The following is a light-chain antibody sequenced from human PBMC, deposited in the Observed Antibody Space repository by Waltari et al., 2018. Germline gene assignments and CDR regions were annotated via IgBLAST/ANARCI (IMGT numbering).Light chain of an antibody. CDR2: DTS. V-gene: IGKV1-39*01. Sequence: TCLASQTIYNSLNWYQHKPGKAPKLLISDTSTLQSGVPSRFSGRGSGTEFTLTISRLQPEYFGTYYCQQSYTLPYTFGQGTKLDI. J-gene: IGKJ2*01. CDR1: QTIYNS. CDR3: QQSYTLPYT.